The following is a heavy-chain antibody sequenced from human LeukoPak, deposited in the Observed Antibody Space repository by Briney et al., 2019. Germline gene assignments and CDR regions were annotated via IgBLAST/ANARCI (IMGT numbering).Heavy chain of an antibody. V-gene: IGHV3-48*01. J-gene: IGHJ4*02. CDR3: ARDLGSGDHGLLV. CDR2: VSKTGTTI. D-gene: IGHD2-21*02. CDR1: GFTVNSYS. Sequence: GRSLRLACAAAGFTVNSYSMGSVRQAPRKWREWISYVSKTGTTIYYADSVKGRFTISRDNAKNSLYLQMNSLRSEDTGLYFCARDLGSGDHGLLVWGQGTLLTVSS.